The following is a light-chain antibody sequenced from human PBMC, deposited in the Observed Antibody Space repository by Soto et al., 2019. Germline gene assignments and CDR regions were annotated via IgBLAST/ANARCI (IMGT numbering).Light chain of an antibody. V-gene: IGKV2D-29*01. CDR1: QSLLHSNGYNY. CDR2: EVS. Sequence: DIVMTQSPLSLPVTPGEPASISCRSSQSLLHSNGYNYLSWYLQKPGHPPQLLIFEVSNHFSGVSDRFSGSGSGTDFTLKISRVEAEDVGVYYCMQSVQFPRTFGGGTKVDIK. CDR3: MQSVQFPRT. J-gene: IGKJ4*01.